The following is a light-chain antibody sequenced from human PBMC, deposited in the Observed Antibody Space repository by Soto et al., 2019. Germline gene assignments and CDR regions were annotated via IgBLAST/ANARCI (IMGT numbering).Light chain of an antibody. Sequence: DIQMTQSPSSLSASVGDRVTITCQASQDISNYLNWYQQKPGKAPKLLIYDASNLETGVPSRFSGSGSGTDFTVTIRSLKPEDIATYYCQQYDNIHLTFGGGTKVEIK. CDR3: QQYDNIHLT. CDR1: QDISNY. V-gene: IGKV1-33*01. J-gene: IGKJ4*01. CDR2: DAS.